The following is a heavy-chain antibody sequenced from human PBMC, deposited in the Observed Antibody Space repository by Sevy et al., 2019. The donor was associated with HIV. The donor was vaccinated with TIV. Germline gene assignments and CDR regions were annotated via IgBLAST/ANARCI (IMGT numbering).Heavy chain of an antibody. Sequence: ASVKVSCKASGGTFSSYAISWVRQAPGQGLEWMGGFHEDGESMYAQKFQGRVTMTEDTSTETAYMELSSLRSEDTAVYYCATDIVVGRDYWGQGTLVTVSS. V-gene: IGHV1-24*01. CDR3: ATDIVVGRDY. J-gene: IGHJ4*02. CDR2: FHEDGES. D-gene: IGHD2-2*01. CDR1: GGTFSSYA.